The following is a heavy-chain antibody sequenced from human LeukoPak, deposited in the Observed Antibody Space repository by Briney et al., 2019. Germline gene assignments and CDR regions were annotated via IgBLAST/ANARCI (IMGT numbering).Heavy chain of an antibody. CDR3: ARRGTYYYDSSGYIFDY. D-gene: IGHD3-22*01. V-gene: IGHV1-2*02. Sequence: ASVKISCKASGYTFTGYYMHWVRQAPGQGLEWMGWINPNSGGTNYAQKFQGRVTMTRDTSISTAYMELSRLRSDDTAVYYCARRGTYYYDSSGYIFDYWGQGTLVTVSS. CDR2: INPNSGGT. J-gene: IGHJ4*02. CDR1: GYTFTGYY.